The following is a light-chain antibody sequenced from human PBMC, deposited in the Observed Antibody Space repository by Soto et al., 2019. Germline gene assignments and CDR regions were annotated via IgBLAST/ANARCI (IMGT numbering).Light chain of an antibody. V-gene: IGLV2-14*01. J-gene: IGLJ1*01. CDR2: GVS. CDR1: ITDIGAYNY. CDR3: SSYTSSITPYV. Sequence: QSVLTQPASVSGSPGQSVTISCTGTITDIGAYNYVSWYQQHPGKAPKLLIYGVSSRPSGVSTRFSGSKSGNAAYLTISGLQADDEAEYYCSSYTSSITPYVFGTGTKVTVL.